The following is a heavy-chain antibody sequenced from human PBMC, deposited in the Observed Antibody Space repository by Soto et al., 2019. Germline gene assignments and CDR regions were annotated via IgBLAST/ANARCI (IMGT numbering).Heavy chain of an antibody. Sequence: QVQLQESGPGLVKPSQTLSLTCTVSGGSISSGDYYWSWIRQPPGKGLEWIGYIYYSGSNHYNPSLKSRVTISVDTAKNQCTLKLSSVTAADTAVYYCARGLTGRGYSGYFDYWGQGTLVTVSS. CDR2: IYYSGSN. J-gene: IGHJ4*02. CDR1: GGSISSGDYY. CDR3: ARGLTGRGYSGYFDY. D-gene: IGHD5-12*01. V-gene: IGHV4-30-4*01.